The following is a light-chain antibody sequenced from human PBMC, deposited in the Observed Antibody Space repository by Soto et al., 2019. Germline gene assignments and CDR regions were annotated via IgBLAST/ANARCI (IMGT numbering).Light chain of an antibody. Sequence: DIQMTQSPSSLSASVGDRVTITCRASQSISSYLNWYQQKPGKAPKLLIYGASSLQSGVPSRFSASTSGTDFTLIISSLQPEDFATYHCQQSYTTPVTFGGGTKVEIK. CDR1: QSISSY. J-gene: IGKJ4*01. CDR3: QQSYTTPVT. V-gene: IGKV1-39*01. CDR2: GAS.